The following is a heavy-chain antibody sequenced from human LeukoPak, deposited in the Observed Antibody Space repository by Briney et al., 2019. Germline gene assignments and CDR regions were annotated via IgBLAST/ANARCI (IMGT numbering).Heavy chain of an antibody. Sequence: GESLKISCKGSGYSFTSYWIGWVRQMPGKGLEWMGIIYPGDSDTRYSPSFQGQVTISADKSMSTAYLQWSSLQASDTAMYYCARLPAGAAARTLSGFDYWGQGTLVTVSS. V-gene: IGHV5-51*01. CDR2: IYPGDSDT. CDR3: ARLPAGAAARTLSGFDY. D-gene: IGHD6-13*01. CDR1: GYSFTSYW. J-gene: IGHJ4*02.